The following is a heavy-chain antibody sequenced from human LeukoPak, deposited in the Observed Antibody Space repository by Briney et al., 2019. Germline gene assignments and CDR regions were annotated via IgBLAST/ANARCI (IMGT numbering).Heavy chain of an antibody. CDR2: ISGSGGST. Sequence: GGSLRLSCAASGFTFSSYAMSWVRQAPGKGLEWVSAISGSGGSTYYADSVKGRFTISRDNSKNTLYLQMNSLRAEDTAVYYCAKDANGCSGGSCYSYDYWGQGTLVTVSS. CDR3: AKDANGCSGGSCYSYDY. CDR1: GFTFSSYA. J-gene: IGHJ4*02. V-gene: IGHV3-23*01. D-gene: IGHD2-15*01.